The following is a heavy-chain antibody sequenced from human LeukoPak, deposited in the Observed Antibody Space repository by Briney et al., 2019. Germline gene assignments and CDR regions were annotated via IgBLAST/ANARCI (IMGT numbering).Heavy chain of an antibody. Sequence: PGRSLRLSCAAYGFTFSSYSMNWVRQAPGKGLEWVSSISSSSSYIYYADSVKGRFTISRANAKNSLYLQMNSLRAEDTAVYYCARVKDSGYDPYYYYGMDVWGKGTTVTVSS. CDR2: ISSSSSYI. D-gene: IGHD5-12*01. CDR3: ARVKDSGYDPYYYYGMDV. J-gene: IGHJ6*04. V-gene: IGHV3-21*01. CDR1: GFTFSSYS.